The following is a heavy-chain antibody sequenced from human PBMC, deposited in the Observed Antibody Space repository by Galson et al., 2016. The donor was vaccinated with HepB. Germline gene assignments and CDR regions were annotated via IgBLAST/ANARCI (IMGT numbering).Heavy chain of an antibody. CDR2: IYSGGST. CDR3: ARSQISGVVNGPY. D-gene: IGHD3-3*01. Sequence: SLRLSCAASGFTVFNNYMTWVRQAPGKGLEWVSLIYSGGSTHYADSVKGRFTISRDSSKNTLYLQMNNLRAEETAVYYCARSQISGVVNGPYWGQGTLATVSS. J-gene: IGHJ4*02. V-gene: IGHV3-66*01. CDR1: GFTVFNNY.